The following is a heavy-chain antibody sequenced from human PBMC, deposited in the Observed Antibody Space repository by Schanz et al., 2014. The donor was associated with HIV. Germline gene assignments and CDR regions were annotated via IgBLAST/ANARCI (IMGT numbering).Heavy chain of an antibody. CDR3: ARSLGYNNNWHDY. Sequence: QVQLVQSGAEVQKPGASVKVSCKASGYSFTSYDINWVRQATGQGLEWMGWVNPKRGNTGYAQKFQGRVTMTRNTSISTAYMELSSLGSEDTAMYYCARSLGYNNNWHDYWGQGTLVTVSS. J-gene: IGHJ4*02. V-gene: IGHV1-8*02. CDR1: GYSFTSYD. D-gene: IGHD6-13*01. CDR2: VNPKRGNT.